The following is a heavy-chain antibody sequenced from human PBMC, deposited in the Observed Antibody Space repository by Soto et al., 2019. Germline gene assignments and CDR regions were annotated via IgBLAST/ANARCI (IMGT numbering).Heavy chain of an antibody. Sequence: GGSLRLSCAASGFTFSSYAMHWVRQAPGKGLEWVAVISYDGSNKYYADSVKGRFTISRDNSKNTLYLQMNSLRAEDTAVDYCARASLGYDSSGYRPAGAFDIWGQGTMVTVSS. CDR3: ARASLGYDSSGYRPAGAFDI. J-gene: IGHJ3*02. V-gene: IGHV3-30-3*01. CDR1: GFTFSSYA. CDR2: ISYDGSNK. D-gene: IGHD3-22*01.